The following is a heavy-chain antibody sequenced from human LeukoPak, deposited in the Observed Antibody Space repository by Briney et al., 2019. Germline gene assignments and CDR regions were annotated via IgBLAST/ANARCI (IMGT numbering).Heavy chain of an antibody. V-gene: IGHV4-34*01. CDR2: INHSGST. Sequence: SETLSLTCAVYGGSFSGYYWSWIRQPPGKGLEWIGEINHSGSTNYNPSLKSRVTISVDTSKNQFSLKLSSVTAADTAVYYCARLHSSGWYPSYWGQGTLVTVSS. CDR1: GGSFSGYY. D-gene: IGHD6-19*01. J-gene: IGHJ4*02. CDR3: ARLHSSGWYPSY.